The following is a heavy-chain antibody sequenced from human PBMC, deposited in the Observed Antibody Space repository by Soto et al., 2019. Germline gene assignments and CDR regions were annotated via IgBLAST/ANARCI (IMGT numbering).Heavy chain of an antibody. CDR3: ARGQEGVVATH. CDR2: IKDGGRT. J-gene: IGHJ4*02. V-gene: IGHV4-34*01. D-gene: IGHD5-12*01. CDR1: GGSLSGYY. Sequence: QVQLQQWGAGLLKPSETLSLNCAVNGGSLSGYYWSWIRQPPGKGLEWIGEIKDGGRTNYSPSLKRRAPISSGTSNNQFSLRLYSVTAADTGVYYCARGQEGVVATHWDQGTLVTVSS.